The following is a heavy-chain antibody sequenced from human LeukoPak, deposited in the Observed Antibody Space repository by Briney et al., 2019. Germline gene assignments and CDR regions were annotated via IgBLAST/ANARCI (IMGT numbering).Heavy chain of an antibody. V-gene: IGHV3-48*04. CDR2: ISSSGSTI. Sequence: PGGSLRLSCAASGFTFSSYSMNWVRQAPGKGLEWVSYISSSGSTIYYADSVKGRFTISRDNAKNSLYLQMNSLRAEDTALYYCARDIVLIAVAVRGSFDIWGQGTMVTVSS. J-gene: IGHJ3*02. CDR1: GFTFSSYS. CDR3: ARDIVLIAVAVRGSFDI. D-gene: IGHD6-19*01.